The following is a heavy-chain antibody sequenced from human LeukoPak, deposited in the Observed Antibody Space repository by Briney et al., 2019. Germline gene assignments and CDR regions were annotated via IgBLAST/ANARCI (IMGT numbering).Heavy chain of an antibody. CDR2: INHSGST. Sequence: SETLSLTCAVYGGSFSGYYWSWIRQPPGKGLEWIGEINHSGSTNYNPSLKSRVTISVDTSKNQFSLKLSSVTAADTAVYYCARPGEGYYGSGGYGVFDPWGQGTLVTVSS. CDR3: ARPGEGYYGSGGYGVFDP. V-gene: IGHV4-34*01. D-gene: IGHD3-10*01. J-gene: IGHJ5*02. CDR1: GGSFSGYY.